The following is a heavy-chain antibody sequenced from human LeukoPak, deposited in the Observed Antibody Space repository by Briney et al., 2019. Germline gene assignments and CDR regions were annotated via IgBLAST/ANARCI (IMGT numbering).Heavy chain of an antibody. V-gene: IGHV3-48*03. D-gene: IGHD4-17*01. CDR2: ISSSGSTI. CDR3: ARWTVTTGYYYYGMDV. CDR1: GFTFSSYE. Sequence: GGSLRLSCAASGFTFSSYEMNWVRQALGKGLEWVSYISSSGSTIYYADSVKGRFTISRDNAKNSLYLQMNSLRAEDTAVYYCARWTVTTGYYYYGMDVWGQGTTVTVSS. J-gene: IGHJ6*02.